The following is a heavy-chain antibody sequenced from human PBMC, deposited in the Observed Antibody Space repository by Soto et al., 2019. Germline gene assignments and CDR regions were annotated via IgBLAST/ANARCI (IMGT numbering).Heavy chain of an antibody. CDR1: GYTFTGCY. Sequence: ASGQVSYKASGYTFTGCYMHWVRQAPGQGLEWMGWINPNSGGTNYAQKFQGWVTVTRDTSISTAYMELSRGRSDDTAVYYCARYSLCSGGGAGPYGMHAWGQGTTVPV. V-gene: IGHV1-2*04. CDR3: ARYSLCSGGGAGPYGMHA. CDR2: INPNSGGT. D-gene: IGHD2-15*01. J-gene: IGHJ6*02.